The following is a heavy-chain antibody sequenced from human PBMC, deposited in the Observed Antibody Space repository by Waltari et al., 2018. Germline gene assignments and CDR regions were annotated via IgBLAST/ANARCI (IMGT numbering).Heavy chain of an antibody. Sequence: QVQLQESGPGLVKPSQTLSLTCTVSGGSISSGSYYWSWHRQPAGKGLEWIGRIYTSGSTNYNPSLTRRVTISVDTSKNPFSLMLSSVTAADTAGYYCAGSDFWRGLDPKYYFVYWGQGTLVTVSS. CDR1: GGSISSGSYY. CDR3: AGSDFWRGLDPKYYFVY. CDR2: IYTSGST. V-gene: IGHV4-61*02. J-gene: IGHJ4*02. D-gene: IGHD3-3*01.